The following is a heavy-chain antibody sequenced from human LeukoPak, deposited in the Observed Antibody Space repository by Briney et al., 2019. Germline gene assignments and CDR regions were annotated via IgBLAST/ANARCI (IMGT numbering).Heavy chain of an antibody. Sequence: SETLSLTCAVSGYSISSGYYWGWIRQPPGKGLEWIGSIYHSGSTYYNPSLKSRVTMSVDTSKNQFSLKLSSVTAVDTAIYYCAKSVDGGNSPFDYWGQGTLVTVSS. D-gene: IGHD4-23*01. CDR1: GYSISSGYY. V-gene: IGHV4-38-2*01. CDR2: IYHSGST. J-gene: IGHJ4*02. CDR3: AKSVDGGNSPFDY.